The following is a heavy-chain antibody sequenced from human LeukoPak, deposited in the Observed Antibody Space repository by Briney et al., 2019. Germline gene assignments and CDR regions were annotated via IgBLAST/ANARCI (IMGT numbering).Heavy chain of an antibody. Sequence: PGGSLRLSCSASGFTFGSYGMHWVRQAPGKGLEWVALIWYDGNDVDYADSVKGRFTISRDNSKNTLYVQMNSVRAEDTAVYFCARDFWNEPSKYFDYWGQGTLVTVSS. V-gene: IGHV3-33*01. CDR2: IWYDGNDV. J-gene: IGHJ4*02. D-gene: IGHD3-3*01. CDR1: GFTFGSYG. CDR3: ARDFWNEPSKYFDY.